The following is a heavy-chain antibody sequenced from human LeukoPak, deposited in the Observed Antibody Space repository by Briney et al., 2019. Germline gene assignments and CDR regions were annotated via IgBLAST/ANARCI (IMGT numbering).Heavy chain of an antibody. V-gene: IGHV4-59*12. CDR1: GGSISSYY. D-gene: IGHD3-3*01. Sequence: SETLSLTCTVSGGSISSYYWSWIRQPPGKGLEWIGYIYYSGSTNYNPSLKSRVTISVDTSKNQFSLKLSSVTAADTAVYYCARGGYDFWSGYLWFDPWGQGTLVTVSS. J-gene: IGHJ5*02. CDR2: IYYSGST. CDR3: ARGGYDFWSGYLWFDP.